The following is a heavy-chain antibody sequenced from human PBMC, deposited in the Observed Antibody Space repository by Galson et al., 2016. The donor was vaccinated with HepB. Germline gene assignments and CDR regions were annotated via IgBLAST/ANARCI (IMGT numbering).Heavy chain of an antibody. D-gene: IGHD5-12*01. CDR3: ARGGFSGYDFDF. V-gene: IGHV4-61*01. CDR1: GDSINSAPYY. CDR2: IFYTGST. J-gene: IGHJ4*02. Sequence: SETLSLTCTVSGDSINSAPYYWSWIRQPPEKTLEWIGYIFYTGSTNFHPSLESRVTISADMSKNQFSLKLTSVTAADTAVYFCARGGFSGYDFDFWGQGIVVTVSS.